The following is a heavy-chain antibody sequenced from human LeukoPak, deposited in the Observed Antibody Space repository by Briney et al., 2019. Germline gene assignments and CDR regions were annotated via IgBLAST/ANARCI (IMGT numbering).Heavy chain of an antibody. D-gene: IGHD5-18*01. CDR1: GFTFSSYE. CDR3: ARAAKIQLWVNWFDP. CDR2: ISSSGSTI. J-gene: IGHJ5*02. V-gene: IGHV3-48*03. Sequence: GGSLRLSCAASGFTFSSYEMNWVRQAPGKGLEWVSYISSSGSTIYYADVVKGRFTISRDNAKNSLYLQMNSLRAEDTAVYYCARAAKIQLWVNWFDPWGQGTLVTVSS.